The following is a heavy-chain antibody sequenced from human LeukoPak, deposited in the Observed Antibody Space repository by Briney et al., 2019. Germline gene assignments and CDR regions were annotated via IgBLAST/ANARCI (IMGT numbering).Heavy chain of an antibody. CDR1: GGTFSSYA. V-gene: IGHV1-69*13. Sequence: SVKVSCKASGGTFSSYAISWVRQAPGQGLEWMGGIIPIFGTANYAQKFQGRVTITADESTSTAYMELSSLRSEDTAVYYCARDTDSSGYYYRYYFDYWGQGTLVTVSS. J-gene: IGHJ4*02. D-gene: IGHD3-22*01. CDR2: IIPIFGTA. CDR3: ARDTDSSGYYYRYYFDY.